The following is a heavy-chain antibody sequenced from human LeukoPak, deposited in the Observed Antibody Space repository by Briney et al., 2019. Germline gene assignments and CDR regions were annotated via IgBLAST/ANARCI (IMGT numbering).Heavy chain of an antibody. CDR1: GFTLSDYY. D-gene: IGHD6-19*01. CDR2: ISSSGSTT. Sequence: GGSLRLSCAASGFTLSDYYMSWIREAPGKGLGWVSYISSSGSTTNYADSVKGRFTISRENAKNSLYLQMNSLTAEDTAVYYCVRPVAHLSHFDYWGQGTPVTVSS. V-gene: IGHV3-11*01. J-gene: IGHJ4*02. CDR3: VRPVAHLSHFDY.